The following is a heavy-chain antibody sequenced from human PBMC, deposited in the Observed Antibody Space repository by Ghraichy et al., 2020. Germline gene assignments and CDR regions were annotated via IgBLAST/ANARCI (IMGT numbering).Heavy chain of an antibody. CDR2: IKQDVSEK. CDR3: ARVGITSYYGMDV. V-gene: IGHV3-7*04. Sequence: GESLNISCAASGLTFSSYGMSWVRQAPGKGLEWVADIKQDVSEKYSVDSVKGRFTFSRDNDKNSLYLQMNSLRAEDTALYYCARVGITSYYGMDVWGQWYTVTVSS. D-gene: IGHD1-14*01. CDR1: GLTFSSYG. J-gene: IGHJ6*02.